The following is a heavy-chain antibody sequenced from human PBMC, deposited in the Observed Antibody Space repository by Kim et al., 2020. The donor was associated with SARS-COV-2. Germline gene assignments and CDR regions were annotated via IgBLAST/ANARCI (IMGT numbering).Heavy chain of an antibody. CDR2: IIPIFGTA. D-gene: IGHD5-12*01. CDR1: GGTFSSYA. V-gene: IGHV1-69*13. Sequence: SVKVSCKASGGTFSSYAISWVRQAPGQGLEWMGGIIPIFGTANYAQKFQGRVTITADESTSTAYMELSSLRSEDTAVYYCARAPRYSGYDYLLWIDYWGQGTLVTVSS. CDR3: ARAPRYSGYDYLLWIDY. J-gene: IGHJ4*02.